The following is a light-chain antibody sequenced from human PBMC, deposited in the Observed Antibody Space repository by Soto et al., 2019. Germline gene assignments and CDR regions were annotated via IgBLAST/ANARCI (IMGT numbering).Light chain of an antibody. V-gene: IGKV1-39*01. CDR2: AAS. CDR3: QQSYSTPLT. Sequence: DIQMTQSPSSLSASVGDRVTITCRASQSITTYLNWYQQKPGKAPKLLIYAASSLQSGVPSRFSGSGSGTDFTLTISSLQPEDSATYYCQQSYSTPLTFGGGTKLEIK. CDR1: QSITTY. J-gene: IGKJ4*01.